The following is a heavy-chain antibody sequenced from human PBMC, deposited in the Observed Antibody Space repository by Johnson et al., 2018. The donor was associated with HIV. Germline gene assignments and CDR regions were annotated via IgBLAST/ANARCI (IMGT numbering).Heavy chain of an antibody. J-gene: IGHJ3*02. CDR3: ARDRAHYYDSSGYYESGAFDI. V-gene: IGHV3-30*02. CDR2: IRYDGSNN. CDR1: GFTFSSYG. D-gene: IGHD3-22*01. Sequence: VQLVESGGGLIQPGGSLRLSCVASGFTFSSYGMHWVRQAPGKGLARVAFIRYDGSNNYYADSVKGRFTISRDNSKNTLYLQMNSLRAEDTAVYYCARDRAHYYDSSGYYESGAFDIWGQGTMVTVSS.